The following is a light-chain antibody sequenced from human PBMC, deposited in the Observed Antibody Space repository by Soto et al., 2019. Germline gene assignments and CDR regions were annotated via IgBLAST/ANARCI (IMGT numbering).Light chain of an antibody. CDR2: GAS. CDR1: QSISGTF. J-gene: IGKJ1*01. Sequence: VLTQSPDTLSLPPGERATLSCRAGQSISGTFLNWYQQKPGQAPRLLIYGASNRATGTPNRFSGSGSGTDFTLTISRLEPEDFAVYYCQQYGNSPQTFGQGTKVDIK. CDR3: QQYGNSPQT. V-gene: IGKV3-20*01.